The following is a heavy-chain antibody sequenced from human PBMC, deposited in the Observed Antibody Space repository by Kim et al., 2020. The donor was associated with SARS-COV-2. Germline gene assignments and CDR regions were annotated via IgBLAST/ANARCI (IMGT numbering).Heavy chain of an antibody. Sequence: GGSLRLSCVASGFIFSHYALHWVRQVPGKGLEWVAIIWYDGTNKNYAESVKGRFTISRDDSKNTLYLQMNTLRAEDTAVYYCAKSAAVVYDMDVWGQGT. CDR3: AKSAAVVYDMDV. J-gene: IGHJ6*02. CDR1: GFIFSHYA. V-gene: IGHV3-33*06. CDR2: IWYDGTNK. D-gene: IGHD2-8*01.